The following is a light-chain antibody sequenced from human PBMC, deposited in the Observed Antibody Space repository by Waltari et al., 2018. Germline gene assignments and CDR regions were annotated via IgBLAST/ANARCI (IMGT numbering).Light chain of an antibody. J-gene: IGKJ4*01. V-gene: IGKV3-15*01. CDR3: QQYNECPPLT. CDR1: QSISRH. CDR2: GAS. Sequence: EIVMTQSPATLSVSPGERATLSCRASQSISRHLAWYQQKPGQAPRLLIYGASTRATDVPARFSGSGSGTEFTLTISSLQSEDFAVYYCQQYNECPPLTFGGGTKVEIK.